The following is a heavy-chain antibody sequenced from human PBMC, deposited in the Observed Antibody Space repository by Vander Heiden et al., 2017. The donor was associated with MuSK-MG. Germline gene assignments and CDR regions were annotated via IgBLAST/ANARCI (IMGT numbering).Heavy chain of an antibody. V-gene: IGHV1-69-2*01. CDR1: GYTFTDYY. CDR3: VTGASSQFDY. CDR2: VDPDDGET. Sequence: EVQLVQSGAEVKKPGATVKIPGKVSGYTFTDYYMHWLQQAPVKGLEWMGLVDPDDGETRDAEKFQGRVTITAVTSTDTAYLDLRRLRSEDAGVYDGVTGASSQFDYRGRGPLVNV. J-gene: IGHJ4*02. D-gene: IGHD1-26*01.